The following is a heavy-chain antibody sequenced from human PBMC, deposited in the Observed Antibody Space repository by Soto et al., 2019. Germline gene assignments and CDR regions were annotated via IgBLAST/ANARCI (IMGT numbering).Heavy chain of an antibody. V-gene: IGHV1-46*01. CDR2: INPSGGST. Sequence: ASVKVSCKASGYTFTSYYMHWVRQAPGRGLEWMGIINPSGGSTSYAQKFQGRVTMTRDTSTSTVYMELSSLRSEDTAVYYCARDPPYGDYVGVSPFHWGQGTLVTVSS. J-gene: IGHJ4*02. CDR1: GYTFTSYY. CDR3: ARDPPYGDYVGVSPFH. D-gene: IGHD4-17*01.